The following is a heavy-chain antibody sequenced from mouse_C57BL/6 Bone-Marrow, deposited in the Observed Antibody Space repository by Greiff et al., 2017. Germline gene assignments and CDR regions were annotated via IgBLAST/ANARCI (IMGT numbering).Heavy chain of an antibody. CDR1: GYTFTSYW. CDR2: IDPSDSYT. D-gene: IGHD1-1*01. J-gene: IGHJ1*03. Sequence: QVQLQQPGAELVRPGTSVKLSCKASGYTFTSYWMHWVKQRPGQGLEWIGVIDPSDSYTNYNEKFKGKATLTVDTSSSTAYMQLSCLTSEDSAVYYCARSYCGRPYWYFDVWGTGTTVTVSS. V-gene: IGHV1-59*01. CDR3: ARSYCGRPYWYFDV.